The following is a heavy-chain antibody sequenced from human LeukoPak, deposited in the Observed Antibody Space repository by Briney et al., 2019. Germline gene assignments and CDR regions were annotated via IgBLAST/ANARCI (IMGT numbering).Heavy chain of an antibody. D-gene: IGHD6-19*01. CDR2: IFGEDSDT. Sequence: GESLKISCKGSGYNFTNYWIGWVRQMPGKGLECMGIIFGEDSDTRYSPSFQGQVTITAEKSISTAYLQWNSLKASDTAMYYCARRGRYSSGRGEFDYWGQGTLVTVSS. J-gene: IGHJ4*02. V-gene: IGHV5-51*01. CDR3: ARRGRYSSGRGEFDY. CDR1: GYNFTNYW.